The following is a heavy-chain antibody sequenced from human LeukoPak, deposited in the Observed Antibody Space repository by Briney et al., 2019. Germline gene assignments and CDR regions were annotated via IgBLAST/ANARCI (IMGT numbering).Heavy chain of an antibody. CDR2: ISGSGGST. J-gene: IGHJ6*03. Sequence: GGTLRLSCAASGFTFSSYGMSWVRQAPGKGLEWVSAISGSGGSTYYADSVKGRFTISRDNSKSTLYLQMNSPRAEDTAVYYCAKNTISGGHYQYYMDVWGKGTTVTVSS. CDR3: AKNTISGGHYQYYMDV. CDR1: GFTFSSYG. D-gene: IGHD3-16*02. V-gene: IGHV3-23*01.